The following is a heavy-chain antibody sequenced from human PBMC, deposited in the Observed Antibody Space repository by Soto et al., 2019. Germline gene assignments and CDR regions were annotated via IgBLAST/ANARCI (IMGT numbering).Heavy chain of an antibody. J-gene: IGHJ3*02. CDR1: GGSIRSYY. CDR3: ARDLSSQDGAIATFDI. CDR2: SYYTGGT. Sequence: PSETLSLTCTDSGGSIRSYYWSWIRQPPGKGLEWIGSSYYTGGTNYHPSLKSRVTKSVDTSKNQFSLKLSSVTAADTAVYYCARDLSSQDGAIATFDIWGQGTMVTVSS. V-gene: IGHV4-59*01. D-gene: IGHD6-13*01.